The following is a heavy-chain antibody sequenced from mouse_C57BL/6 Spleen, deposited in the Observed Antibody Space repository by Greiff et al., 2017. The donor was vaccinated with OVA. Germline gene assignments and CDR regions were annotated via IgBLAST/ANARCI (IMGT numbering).Heavy chain of an antibody. V-gene: IGHV1-82*01. Sequence: SGPELVKPGASVKLSCKASGYAFSSSWMNWVKQRPGKGLEWIGRIYPGDGDTNYNGKFKGKATLTADKSSSTAYMQLSSLTSEDSAVYFCAREGLLDYWGQGTTLTVSA. J-gene: IGHJ2*01. D-gene: IGHD3-3*01. CDR1: GYAFSSSW. CDR2: IYPGDGDT. CDR3: AREGLLDY.